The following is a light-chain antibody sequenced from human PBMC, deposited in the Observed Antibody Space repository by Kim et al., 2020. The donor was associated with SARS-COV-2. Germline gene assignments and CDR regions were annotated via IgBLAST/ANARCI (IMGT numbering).Light chain of an antibody. V-gene: IGKV1-17*03. Sequence: SASVGDTVTITCLASQGISDNLAWFQQEPGKVPQRLIYAASTLHSGAPSRFSGSGSGTEFTLTISSLQPEDFATYYCLQHKSYPYTFGQGTKLEI. J-gene: IGKJ2*01. CDR2: AAS. CDR3: LQHKSYPYT. CDR1: QGISDN.